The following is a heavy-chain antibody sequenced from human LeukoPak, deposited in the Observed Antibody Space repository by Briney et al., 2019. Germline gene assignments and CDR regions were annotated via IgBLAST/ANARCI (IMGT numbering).Heavy chain of an antibody. J-gene: IGHJ3*02. D-gene: IGHD2-2*01. CDR3: ATETYIVVVRLGAFDI. V-gene: IGHV1-24*01. Sequence: ASVKVSCKVSGYTLTELSMHWVRQAPGKGLEWMGGFDPEDGETIYAQKFQGRVTMTEDTSTDTAYMELSSLRSEDTAVYYCATETYIVVVRLGAFDIWGQGTMVTVSS. CDR1: GYTLTELS. CDR2: FDPEDGET.